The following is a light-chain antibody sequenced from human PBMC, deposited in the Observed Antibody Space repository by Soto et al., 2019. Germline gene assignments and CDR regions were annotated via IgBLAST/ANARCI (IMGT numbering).Light chain of an antibody. V-gene: IGKV1-39*01. CDR2: AAS. J-gene: IGKJ3*01. CDR1: QSISSY. Sequence: DIQMTQSPSSLSASVGDRVTITCRASQSISSYLHWYQQKPGKAPQLLIDAASSLHSGVPSRCVGSGSGTDSTITISSLQPEYVATYSCQQSYSTPFTFGHGTKVDIK. CDR3: QQSYSTPFT.